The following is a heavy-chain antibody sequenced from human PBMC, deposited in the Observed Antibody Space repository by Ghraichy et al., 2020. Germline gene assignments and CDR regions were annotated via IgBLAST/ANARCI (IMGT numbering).Heavy chain of an antibody. CDR2: ISSSSSYI. CDR3: ARDRTHSVSFDY. V-gene: IGHV3-21*01. D-gene: IGHD1-14*01. J-gene: IGHJ4*02. CDR1: GFTFSSYS. Sequence: GGSLRLSCAASGFTFSSYSMNWVRQAPGKGLEWVSSISSSSSYIYYADSVKGRFTISRDNAKNSLYLQMNSLRAEDTAVYYCARDRTHSVSFDYWGQGTLVTVSS.